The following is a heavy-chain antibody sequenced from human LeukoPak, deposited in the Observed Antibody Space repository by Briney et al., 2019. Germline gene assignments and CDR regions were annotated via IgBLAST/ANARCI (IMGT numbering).Heavy chain of an antibody. CDR2: IYSGGST. D-gene: IGHD5-12*01. V-gene: IGHV3-66*04. CDR1: GFTVSSNY. CDR3: ARLPSRGYSGYRDY. J-gene: IGHJ4*02. Sequence: PGGSLRLSCAASGFTVSSNYMSWVRQAPGKGLEWVSAIYSGGSTYYADSVKGRFTISRDNSKNTLYLQMNSLRAEDTAVYYCARLPSRGYSGYRDYWGQGTLVTVSS.